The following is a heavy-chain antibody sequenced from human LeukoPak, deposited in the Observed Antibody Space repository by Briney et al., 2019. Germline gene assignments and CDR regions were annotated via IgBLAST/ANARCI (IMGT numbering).Heavy chain of an antibody. V-gene: IGHV4-4*02. CDR2: IYHSGST. J-gene: IGHJ4*02. CDR1: GGSISSSNW. D-gene: IGHD3-22*01. CDR3: ARSRDYHYYDSSGLFDY. Sequence: SGTLSLTCAVSGGSISSSNWWSWVRQPPGKGLEWIGEIYHSGSTNYNPSLKSRVTISVDKSKNQFSLELSSVTAADTAVYYCARSRDYHYYDSSGLFDYWGQGTLVTVSS.